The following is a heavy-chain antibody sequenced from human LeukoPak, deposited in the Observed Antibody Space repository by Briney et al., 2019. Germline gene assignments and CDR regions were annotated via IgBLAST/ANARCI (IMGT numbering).Heavy chain of an antibody. CDR1: GFIFGDYG. CDR2: LNWNGGST. J-gene: IGHJ4*02. CDR3: ARAQTYGDYRLLLDY. D-gene: IGHD4-17*01. V-gene: IGHV3-20*04. Sequence: GGSLRLSCAASGFIFGDYGMSWVRQAPGKGLEWVSGLNWNGGSTGYADSVKGRFTISRDNAKNSLYLQMNSLRAEDTALFYCARAQTYGDYRLLLDYWGQGILVTVSS.